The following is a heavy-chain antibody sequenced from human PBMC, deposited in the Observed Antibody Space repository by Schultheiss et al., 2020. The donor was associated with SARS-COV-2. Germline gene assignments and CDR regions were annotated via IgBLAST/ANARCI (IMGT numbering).Heavy chain of an antibody. CDR2: IYYSGST. J-gene: IGHJ4*02. D-gene: IGHD3-3*02. V-gene: IGHV4-59*12. CDR1: GGSISSYY. Sequence: SETLSLTCTVSGGSISSYYWSWIRQPPGKGLEWIGYIYYSGSTNYNPARKSRVTISVDTSKNQFSLMLNSVTAADTAVYYCASSPLIALTATRVDYWGQGTLVTVSS. CDR3: ASSPLIALTATRVDY.